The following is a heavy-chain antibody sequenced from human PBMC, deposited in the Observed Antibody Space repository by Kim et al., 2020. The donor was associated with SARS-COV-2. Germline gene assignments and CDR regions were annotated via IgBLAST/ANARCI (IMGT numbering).Heavy chain of an antibody. V-gene: IGHV3-73*01. CDR3: TRRGLWFGEYDY. Sequence: AYAASVKGRFTISRDDSKNTAYLQMNSLKTEDTAVYYCTRRGLWFGEYDYWGQGTLVTVSS. J-gene: IGHJ4*02. D-gene: IGHD3-10*01.